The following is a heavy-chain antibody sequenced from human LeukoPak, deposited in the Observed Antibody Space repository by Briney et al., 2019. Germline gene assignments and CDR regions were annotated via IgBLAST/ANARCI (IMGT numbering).Heavy chain of an antibody. Sequence: GGSLRLSCAASGFTFNTYTMNWVRQAPGKGLEWVSSISSSSSYIYYADSVKGRFTISRDNAKNSLYLQMNSLRAEDTAVYYCASRLMGYYFDYWGQGTLVTVSS. V-gene: IGHV3-21*01. CDR1: GFTFNTYT. CDR3: ASRLMGYYFDY. J-gene: IGHJ4*02. D-gene: IGHD2-21*01. CDR2: ISSSSSYI.